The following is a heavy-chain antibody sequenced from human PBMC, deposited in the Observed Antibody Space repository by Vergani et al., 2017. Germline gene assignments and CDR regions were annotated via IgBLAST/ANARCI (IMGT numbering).Heavy chain of an antibody. V-gene: IGHV5-51*03. J-gene: IGHJ6*03. CDR1: GYSFTSYW. CDR2: IYPGDSDT. CDR3: ARGVVPTASDYYYYYMDV. Sequence: EVQLVQSGAEVKQPGESLKISCKGSGYSFTSYWIGWVRQMPGKGLEWMGIIYPGDSDTRYSPSIQGQVTISADKSISTAYLQWSSLKASDTAMYYCARGVVPTASDYYYYYMDVWGKGTTVTVSS. D-gene: IGHD2-2*01.